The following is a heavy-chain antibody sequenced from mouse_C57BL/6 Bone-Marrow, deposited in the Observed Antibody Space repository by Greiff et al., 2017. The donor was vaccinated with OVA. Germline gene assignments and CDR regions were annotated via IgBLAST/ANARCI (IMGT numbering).Heavy chain of an antibody. CDR3: ARPTLRYFDV. Sequence: EVKVVESGGGLVKPGGSLKLSCAASGFTFSDYGMHWVRQAPEKGLEWVAYISSGSSTIYYADTVKGRFTISRDNATNTLFLQMTSLRSEDTAMYYCARPTLRYFDVWGTGTTVTVSS. V-gene: IGHV5-17*01. D-gene: IGHD2-10*01. J-gene: IGHJ1*03. CDR1: GFTFSDYG. CDR2: ISSGSSTI.